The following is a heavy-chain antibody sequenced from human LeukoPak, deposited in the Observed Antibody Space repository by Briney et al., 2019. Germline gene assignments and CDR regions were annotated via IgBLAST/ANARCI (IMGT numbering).Heavy chain of an antibody. CDR3: ARGTGSNYTLGY. CDR2: ISSSGGTI. D-gene: IGHD4-11*01. CDR1: GFTFSDYH. Sequence: PGGSLRLSCAASGFTFSDYHMSWIRQAPGKGLEWVSYISSSGGTISYADSVKGRFTISRDNAKNSLYLQMNSLRAEDTAVYYCARGTGSNYTLGYWGQGTLVTVSS. V-gene: IGHV3-11*01. J-gene: IGHJ4*02.